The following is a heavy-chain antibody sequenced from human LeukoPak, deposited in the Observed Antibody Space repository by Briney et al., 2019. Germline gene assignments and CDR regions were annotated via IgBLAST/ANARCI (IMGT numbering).Heavy chain of an antibody. CDR2: IFASGTT. V-gene: IGHV4-4*07. CDR1: GGSIGVYY. J-gene: IGHJ4*02. Sequence: SETLSLTCAVSGGSIGVYYWSWIRQPAGKGLELVGRIFASGTTNYNPSLQSRLTMSVDTSKNQFSLKPASVTAADTAVYYCAGGGSYLDYWGQGTLVTVSS. CDR3: AGGGSYLDY. D-gene: IGHD3-16*01.